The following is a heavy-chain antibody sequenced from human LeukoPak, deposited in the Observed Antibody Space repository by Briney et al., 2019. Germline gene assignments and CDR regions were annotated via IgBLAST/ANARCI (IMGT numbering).Heavy chain of an antibody. CDR3: AKDRSRVAVSGGGYFGS. J-gene: IGHJ4*02. V-gene: IGHV3-23*01. CDR1: RFTFSSYG. Sequence: GGSLRLSCAASRFTFSSYGVNWVRQAPGKGLEWVSFISGSGGSIYYADSVKGRFTISRDNSNNTLYLQMNSLRAEDTAVYYCAKDRSRVAVSGGGYFGSWGQGTLVTVAS. D-gene: IGHD6-19*01. CDR2: ISGSGGSI.